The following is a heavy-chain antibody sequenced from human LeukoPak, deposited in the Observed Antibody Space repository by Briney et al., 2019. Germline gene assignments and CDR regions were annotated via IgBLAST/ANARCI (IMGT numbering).Heavy chain of an antibody. J-gene: IGHJ4*02. CDR3: ARDRAVAGFRFDY. D-gene: IGHD6-19*01. V-gene: IGHV1-46*01. CDR2: INPSGGTT. CDR1: GYTFTSYY. Sequence: ASVKVSCKASGYTFTSYYIHWVRQAPGQGLDWMGVINPSGGTTIYAQKFQGRVTMTRDTSTSTVYMELSSLTSEDTAVYYCARDRAVAGFRFDYWGQGTLVTVSS.